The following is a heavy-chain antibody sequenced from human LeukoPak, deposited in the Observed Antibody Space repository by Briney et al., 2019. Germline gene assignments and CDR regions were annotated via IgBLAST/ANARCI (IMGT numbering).Heavy chain of an antibody. Sequence: GGSLRLSCAASGFTFSTYPMHWVRQAPGKGLEYVSAISANGGSIFYANSVKGRFTISRDNSKNTLYLQMGSLREEDMGVYYCARGRSFNCWGQGTLVTVSA. CDR1: GFTFSTYP. J-gene: IGHJ4*02. CDR3: ARGRSFNC. V-gene: IGHV3-64*01. CDR2: ISANGGSI.